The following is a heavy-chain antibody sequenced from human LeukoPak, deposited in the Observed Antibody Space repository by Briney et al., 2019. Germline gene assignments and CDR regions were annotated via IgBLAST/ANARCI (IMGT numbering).Heavy chain of an antibody. V-gene: IGHV3-66*01. CDR3: ARDRADGYNYGDYFDN. CDR2: IYGSSRT. CDR1: GFIVSSNY. Sequence: GGSLRLSCAGSGFIVSSNYMTWVRQAAGKGLEWVSVIYGSSRTYYADSVKGRFTIARDNSKNTVYLQMDSLRAEDTAVYYCARDRADGYNYGDYFDNWGQGTLVTVSS. J-gene: IGHJ4*02. D-gene: IGHD5-18*01.